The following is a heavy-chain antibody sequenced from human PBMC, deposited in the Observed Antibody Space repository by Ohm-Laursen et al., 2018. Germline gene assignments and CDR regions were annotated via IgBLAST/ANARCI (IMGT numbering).Heavy chain of an antibody. V-gene: IGHV3-23*01. D-gene: IGHD6-19*01. CDR3: AKDPNQWLVSIDY. J-gene: IGHJ4*01. Sequence: LSLTCASSGFTFNNYAMSWVRQTPGKGLEWVSGISAGGGSTYYADSVRGRFTISRDNSKNTLYLQMNSLRADDTALYYCAKDPNQWLVSIDYWGQGTLVTVSS. CDR2: ISAGGGST. CDR1: GFTFNNYA.